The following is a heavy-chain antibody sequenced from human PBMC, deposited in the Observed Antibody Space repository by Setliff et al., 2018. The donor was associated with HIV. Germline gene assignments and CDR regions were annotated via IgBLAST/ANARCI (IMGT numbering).Heavy chain of an antibody. CDR1: GYTFTDYY. V-gene: IGHV1-2*02. J-gene: IGHJ3*02. Sequence: ASVKVSCKASGYTFTDYYMRWVRQAPGQGLEWMGWINPNSGGTKSAQTFQGRVTMTRDTSINTAYMDLSRLRSDDTAIYYCARDKLEETAESLWGPMKNDAFDIWGPGTLVTVSS. D-gene: IGHD2-21*01. CDR2: INPNSGGT. CDR3: ARDKLEETAESLWGPMKNDAFDI.